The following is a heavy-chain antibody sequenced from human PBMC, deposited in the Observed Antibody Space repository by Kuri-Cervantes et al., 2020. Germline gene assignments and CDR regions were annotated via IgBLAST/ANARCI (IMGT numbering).Heavy chain of an antibody. Sequence: GSLRLSCTVSGGSISSSSYYWGWIRQPPGKGLEWIGSIYYSGSTYYNPSLKSRVTISVDKSKNQFSLKLSSVTAADTAVYYCARSVVVVAANNWFDPWGQGTLVTVSS. CDR2: IYYSGST. D-gene: IGHD2-15*01. V-gene: IGHV4-39*07. J-gene: IGHJ5*02. CDR1: GGSISSSSYY. CDR3: ARSVVVVAANNWFDP.